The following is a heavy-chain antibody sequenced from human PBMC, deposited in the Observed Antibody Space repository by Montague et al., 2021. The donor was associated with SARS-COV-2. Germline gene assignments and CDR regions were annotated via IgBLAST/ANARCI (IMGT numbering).Heavy chain of an antibody. Sequence: SETLSLTCSVSGGSISSYYWSWIRQSPGKGLEWIGYIFHSGITEXNPSLKSRVTISVDMSKNQFSLQLNSVTAADSAVYYCARTEYNWNDWFDPWGQGTLVTVSS. CDR1: GGSISSYY. J-gene: IGHJ5*02. V-gene: IGHV4-59*13. CDR2: IFHSGIT. D-gene: IGHD1-20*01. CDR3: ARTEYNWNDWFDP.